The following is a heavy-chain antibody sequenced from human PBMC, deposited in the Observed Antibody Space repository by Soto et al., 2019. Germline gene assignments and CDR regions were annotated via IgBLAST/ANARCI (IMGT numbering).Heavy chain of an antibody. Sequence: QVQLQESGPGLVKPSETLSLTCTVSGGSISSYYWSWIRQPPGKGLEWIGYIYYSGSTNYNPSLKRRVTISVDTSKNPFSLKLSSVTAADTAVYYCARVVADYDSDYFDYWGQGTLVTVSS. CDR2: IYYSGST. D-gene: IGHD4-17*01. CDR3: ARVVADYDSDYFDY. CDR1: GGSISSYY. V-gene: IGHV4-59*01. J-gene: IGHJ4*02.